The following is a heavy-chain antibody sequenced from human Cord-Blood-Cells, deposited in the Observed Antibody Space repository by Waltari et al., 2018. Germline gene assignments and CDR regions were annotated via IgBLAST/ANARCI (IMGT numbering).Heavy chain of an antibody. J-gene: IGHJ6*02. Sequence: EVQLVESGGGWVQPGRSLRLSCAASAFTFDEYALQWIRHTPGKGLEWDSGIGWTRGSIGYADTGTCRFTISRDNANNTLYLQMNSLRAEYTALYYCAKNIGDFWSGYNLSASPYYYYYGMDVWGQGTTVTVAS. CDR2: IGWTRGSI. CDR1: AFTFDEYA. V-gene: IGHV3-9*01. D-gene: IGHD3-3*01. CDR3: AKNIGDFWSGYNLSASPYYYYYGMDV.